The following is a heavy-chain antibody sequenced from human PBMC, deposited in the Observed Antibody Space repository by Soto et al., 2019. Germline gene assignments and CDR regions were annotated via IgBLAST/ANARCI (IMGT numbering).Heavy chain of an antibody. CDR2: FDPEDGET. Sequence: ASVKVSCKVSGYTLTELSMHWVRQAPGKGLEWMGGFDPEDGETIYAQKFQGRVTMTEDTSTDTAYMELSSLRSEDTAVYYCATARLLPDAFDIWGQGTMVTVSS. CDR3: ATARLLPDAFDI. J-gene: IGHJ3*02. V-gene: IGHV1-24*01. D-gene: IGHD2-15*01. CDR1: GYTLTELS.